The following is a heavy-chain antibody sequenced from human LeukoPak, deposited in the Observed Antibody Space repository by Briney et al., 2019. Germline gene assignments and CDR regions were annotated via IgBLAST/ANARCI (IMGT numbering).Heavy chain of an antibody. CDR1: GITFSSHA. Sequence: PGRSLRLSCAASGITFSSHALSWVRQAPGKGLEWVSAISGSGASTYYADSVKGRFTISRDNSKNTVYLQMNSLRAEDTAVYFCAKGEDGYYYHGMDVWGHGTTVTVSS. D-gene: IGHD1-26*01. J-gene: IGHJ6*02. V-gene: IGHV3-23*01. CDR2: ISGSGAST. CDR3: AKGEDGYYYHGMDV.